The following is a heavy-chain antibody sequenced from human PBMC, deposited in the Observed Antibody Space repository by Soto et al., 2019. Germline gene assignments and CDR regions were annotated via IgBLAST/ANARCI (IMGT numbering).Heavy chain of an antibody. Sequence: QVQLVESGGGVVQPGRSLRLSCAASGFTFSSYGMHWVRQAPGKGLEWVAVIWYDGSNKYYAVSVKGRFTISRDNSKNTLYLQMNSLRAEDTAVYYCARDLPFYGMDVWGQGTTVTVSS. V-gene: IGHV3-33*01. CDR2: IWYDGSNK. CDR1: GFTFSSYG. J-gene: IGHJ6*01. CDR3: ARDLPFYGMDV.